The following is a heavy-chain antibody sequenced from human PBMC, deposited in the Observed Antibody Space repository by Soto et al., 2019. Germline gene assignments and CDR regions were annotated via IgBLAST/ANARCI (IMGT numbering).Heavy chain of an antibody. CDR3: ASYNWNYYGMDV. CDR2: IYYSGST. CDR1: GGSISSGDYY. J-gene: IGHJ6*02. V-gene: IGHV4-30-4*01. Sequence: SETLSLTCTVSGGSISSGDYYWSWIRQPPGKGLEWIGYIYYSGSTYYNPSLKSRVTISVDTSKNQFSLKLSSVTAADTAVYYCASYNWNYYGMDVWGQGTTVTVSS. D-gene: IGHD1-20*01.